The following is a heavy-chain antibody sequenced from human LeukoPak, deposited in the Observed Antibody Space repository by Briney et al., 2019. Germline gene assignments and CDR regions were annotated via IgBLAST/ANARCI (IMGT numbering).Heavy chain of an antibody. Sequence: SETLSLTCAVYGGFFSDYYWSWIRQPPGEGLEWIGEINHSGSTNYNPSLKTRVTISVDTSKNQFSLKLKSVTAADTAMYYCARAGFGLAPHRGTPFDYWGQGTLVTVSS. CDR2: INHSGST. CDR1: GGFFSDYY. J-gene: IGHJ4*02. D-gene: IGHD3-10*01. V-gene: IGHV4-34*01. CDR3: ARAGFGLAPHRGTPFDY.